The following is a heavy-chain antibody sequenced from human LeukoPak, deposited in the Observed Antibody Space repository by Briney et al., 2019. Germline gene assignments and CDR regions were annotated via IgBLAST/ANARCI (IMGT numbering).Heavy chain of an antibody. J-gene: IGHJ5*02. CDR3: AMQVGIYGDYNDWFDP. Sequence: SETLSLTCTVSGASLNNYYWNWVRQPPGKELEWIGNVDYSGNTRHNPSLKSRVTISLDISKNHFSLRLSSVTAADTAVYYCAMQVGIYGDYNDWFDPWGQGARVTVSS. D-gene: IGHD4-17*01. CDR1: GASLNNYY. CDR2: VDYSGNT. V-gene: IGHV4-59*08.